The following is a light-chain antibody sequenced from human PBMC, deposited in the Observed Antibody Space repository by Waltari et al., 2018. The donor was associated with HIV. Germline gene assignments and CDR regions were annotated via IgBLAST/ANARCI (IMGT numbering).Light chain of an antibody. J-gene: IGLJ3*02. Sequence: QSVLTQPPSVSPAPGQKVTLSCSGSSSNIGNNYVYWYQQLPGTAPKLLIYDNNKRPSGIPDRFSGSKSGTSATLGITGLQTGDEADYYCGTWDSSLSADVFGGGTKLTVL. CDR2: DNN. V-gene: IGLV1-51*01. CDR3: GTWDSSLSADV. CDR1: SSNIGNNY.